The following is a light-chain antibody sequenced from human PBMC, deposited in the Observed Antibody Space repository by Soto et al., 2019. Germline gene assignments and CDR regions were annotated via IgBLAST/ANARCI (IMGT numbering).Light chain of an antibody. CDR3: IQHNSYPLT. V-gene: IGKV1-17*01. CDR1: QGIRDA. J-gene: IGKJ1*01. CDR2: AAS. Sequence: DIQMTQSPSSLSASVGDRVTITCRASQGIRDALGWYQQKPGKAPKRLIYAASSLQSGVPSRFSGSGSGTEFTLTISSLQPEDFATYYSIQHNSYPLTFGQGTKVEIK.